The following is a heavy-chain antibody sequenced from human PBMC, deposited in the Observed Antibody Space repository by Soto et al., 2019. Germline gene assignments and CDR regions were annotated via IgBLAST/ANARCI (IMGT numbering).Heavy chain of an antibody. V-gene: IGHV1-69*01. CDR2: IIPIFGTA. CDR3: AREQGDSSGYYRYYFDY. Sequence: QVQLVQSGAEVKKPGSSVKVSCKASGGTFSSYAISWVRQAPGQGLEWMGGIIPIFGTANYAQKFQGRVTITADESTSTACMELSSLRSEDTAVYYCAREQGDSSGYYRYYFDYWGQGTLVAVSS. J-gene: IGHJ4*02. CDR1: GGTFSSYA. D-gene: IGHD3-22*01.